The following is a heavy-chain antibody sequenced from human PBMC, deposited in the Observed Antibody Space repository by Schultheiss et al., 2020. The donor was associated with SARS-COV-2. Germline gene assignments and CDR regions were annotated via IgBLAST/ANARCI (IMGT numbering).Heavy chain of an antibody. Sequence: SETLSLTCAVSGGSISSSNWWSWVRQPPGKGLEWIGYIYYSGSTNYNPSLKSRVTISVDTSKNQFSLKLSSVTAADTAVYYCARGGSSSSVNYYYYGMDVWGQGTTVTVSS. D-gene: IGHD6-6*01. CDR2: IYYSGST. CDR3: ARGGSSSSVNYYYYGMDV. J-gene: IGHJ6*02. CDR1: GGSISSSNW. V-gene: IGHV4-4*02.